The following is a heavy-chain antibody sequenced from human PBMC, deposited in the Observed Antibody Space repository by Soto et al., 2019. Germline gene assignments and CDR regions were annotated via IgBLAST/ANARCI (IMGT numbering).Heavy chain of an antibody. CDR3: ATRITVFGLLIHTFHP. V-gene: IGHV4-34*01. Sequence: SETLALTCAVYGGSVNGYYWNWIRQPPGKGLEWIGEINHTGGTHYNPSLTSRVTMSVDTSKNQFSLRLSSVTAADTAIYYCATRITVFGLLIHTFHPWCQATHLTLSS. J-gene: IGHJ5*02. CDR2: INHTGGT. D-gene: IGHD3-3*01. CDR1: GGSVNGYY.